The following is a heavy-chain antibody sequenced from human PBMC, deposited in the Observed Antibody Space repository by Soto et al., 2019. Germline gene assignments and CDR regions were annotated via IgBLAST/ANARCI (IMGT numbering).Heavy chain of an antibody. J-gene: IGHJ4*02. D-gene: IGHD3-16*01. CDR2: IYHSGST. CDR1: GVSISSGGYS. V-gene: IGHV4-30-2*01. Sequence: SETLSLTCAVSGVSISSGGYSWSWIRQPPGKGLEWIGYIYHSGSTYYNPSLKSRVTISVDRSKNQFSLKLSSVTAADTAVYYCARGQGGSADYWGQGTLVTVSS. CDR3: ARGQGGSADY.